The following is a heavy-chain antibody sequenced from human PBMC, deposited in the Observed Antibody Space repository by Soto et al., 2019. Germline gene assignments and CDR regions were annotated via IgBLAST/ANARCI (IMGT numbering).Heavy chain of an antibody. CDR2: IYSGGST. Sequence: EVQLVETGGGLIQPGGSLRLSCAASGFTVSSNYMSWLRQAPGKGLEWVSVIYSGGSTYYADSAKGRFTISRDNSKNTLYLQMNSLRAEDTAVYYCARDSGSYLPAFDIWGQGTMVTVSS. CDR3: ARDSGSYLPAFDI. CDR1: GFTVSSNY. V-gene: IGHV3-53*02. D-gene: IGHD1-26*01. J-gene: IGHJ3*02.